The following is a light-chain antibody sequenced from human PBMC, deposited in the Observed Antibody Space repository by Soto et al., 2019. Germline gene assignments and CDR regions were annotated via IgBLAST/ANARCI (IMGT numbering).Light chain of an antibody. CDR2: AAT. V-gene: IGKV1-39*01. J-gene: IGKJ1*01. CDR1: QSISSF. CDR3: LQTYTTPRT. Sequence: DIQMTQSPSSLSASVGDRVTITYRASQSISSFLNWYQQKPGEAPKLLIYAATSLHSGVPSRFSGSGSATDFTLTISSLQPEDFATYYCLQTYTTPRTFGQGTTVEI.